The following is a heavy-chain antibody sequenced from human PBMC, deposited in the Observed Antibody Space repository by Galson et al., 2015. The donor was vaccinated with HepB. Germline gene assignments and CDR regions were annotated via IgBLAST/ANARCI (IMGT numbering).Heavy chain of an antibody. CDR2: LSSHGDNE. CDR1: GFTFSSYA. Sequence: SLRLSCAASGFTFSSYAMNWVRQAPGKGLEWVAVLSSHGDNEYYADSVKGRFTNSRDNSENTVYLQMHSLRVEDTAVYYCARTFYFDYWGQGTLVTVSS. D-gene: IGHD3-16*01. CDR3: ARTFYFDY. J-gene: IGHJ4*02. V-gene: IGHV3-30*04.